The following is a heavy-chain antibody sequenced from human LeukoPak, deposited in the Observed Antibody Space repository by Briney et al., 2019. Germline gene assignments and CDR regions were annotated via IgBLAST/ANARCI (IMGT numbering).Heavy chain of an antibody. Sequence: ASVKVSCKASGGTFSSYTINWVRQATGQGLEWMGWMNPNSGNTGYAQKFQGRVTMTRNTSISTAYMELSSLRSEDTAVYYCARESARTYYDFWSGYPNWFDPWGQGTLVTVSS. CDR1: GGTFSSYT. V-gene: IGHV1-8*02. CDR2: MNPNSGNT. CDR3: ARESARTYYDFWSGYPNWFDP. J-gene: IGHJ5*02. D-gene: IGHD3-3*01.